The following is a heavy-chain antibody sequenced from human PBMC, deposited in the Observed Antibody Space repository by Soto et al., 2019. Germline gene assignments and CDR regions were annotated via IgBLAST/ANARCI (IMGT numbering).Heavy chain of an antibody. CDR2: ITSSSNVR. CDR1: GFTFTTYE. CDR3: ARRRRDYYYGMDV. J-gene: IGHJ6*02. Sequence: GGSLRLSCAASGFTFTTYEMHWVRQAPGKGLEWISYITSSSNVRNYADSVKGRFTTSRDNAKNSLFLQMNSLRPEDTAVYYCARRRRDYYYGMDVWGQGITVTVSS. V-gene: IGHV3-48*03.